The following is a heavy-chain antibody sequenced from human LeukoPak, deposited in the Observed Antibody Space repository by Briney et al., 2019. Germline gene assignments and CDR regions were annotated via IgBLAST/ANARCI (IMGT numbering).Heavy chain of an antibody. Sequence: GGSLRLSCAASGFTFSLFAMHWVRQSPGKALEWVAVTTFDGRNKYYADSVTGPFTISRDNSKKTLYLQMDSLRAEDTAVYYCARDFSDVDTVPPAWGQGTLVIVSS. D-gene: IGHD5-18*01. J-gene: IGHJ1*01. V-gene: IGHV3-30*04. CDR3: ARDFSDVDTVPPA. CDR2: TTFDGRNK. CDR1: GFTFSLFA.